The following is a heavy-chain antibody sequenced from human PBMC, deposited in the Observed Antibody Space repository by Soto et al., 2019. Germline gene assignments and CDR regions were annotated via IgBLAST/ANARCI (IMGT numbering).Heavy chain of an antibody. J-gene: IGHJ5*02. Sequence: QVHLVQSGVEVKTPGASVKVSCQASGYTFFTYDISWVRQAPGQGLEWMGWISTYSGDTKYAQKFPGRVTMTTDTFATPAYLELRRLLSDATAVYYCARHHGPTTSENWFDPWGQGTLVTVSS. CDR1: GYTFFTYD. CDR3: ARHHGPTTSENWFDP. CDR2: ISTYSGDT. V-gene: IGHV1-18*01. D-gene: IGHD5-12*01.